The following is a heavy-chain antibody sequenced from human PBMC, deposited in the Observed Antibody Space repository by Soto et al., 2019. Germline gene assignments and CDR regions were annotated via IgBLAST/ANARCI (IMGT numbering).Heavy chain of an antibody. Sequence: SETLSLTCTVSCASISSSNYYWGWIRQPPGRGLEWIGTMYYSGRTYYNPSLKSRVTTSVDTSKNQFSLKLSAVTTTDTAVYYCARHGNTVTTGYYYGMDVWGQGTTVTVSS. D-gene: IGHD4-17*01. CDR1: CASISSSNYY. CDR2: MYYSGRT. CDR3: ARHGNTVTTGYYYGMDV. V-gene: IGHV4-39*01. J-gene: IGHJ6*02.